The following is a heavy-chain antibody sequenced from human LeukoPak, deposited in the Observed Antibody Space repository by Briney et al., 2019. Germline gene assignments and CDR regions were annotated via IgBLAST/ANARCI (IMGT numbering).Heavy chain of an antibody. J-gene: IGHJ4*02. Sequence: ASVKVSCKASGYTFTGYYIHWVRQAPGQGLEWMGWINPNSGGTNYAQNFQGRVTMTRDTSIGTAYMELSRLRSDDTAVYFCARVLYYDSSGSLYYFDYWGQGTLVTVSS. V-gene: IGHV1-2*02. CDR1: GYTFTGYY. CDR3: ARVLYYDSSGSLYYFDY. D-gene: IGHD3-22*01. CDR2: INPNSGGT.